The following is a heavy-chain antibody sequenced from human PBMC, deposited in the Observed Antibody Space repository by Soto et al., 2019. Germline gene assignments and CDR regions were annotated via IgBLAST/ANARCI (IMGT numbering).Heavy chain of an antibody. V-gene: IGHV1-69*02. CDR1: GGTFSSYT. CDR2: IIPILGIA. CDR3: ARHDSDYNGGY. Sequence: QVQLVQSGAEVKKPGSSVKVSCKASGGTFSSYTISWVRQAPGQGREWMGRIIPILGIANYVQKFRGRVPITADKATSTAYMELSSLRSEDTAVNYCARHDSDYNGGYRGQGTLVTVSS. D-gene: IGHD4-4*01. J-gene: IGHJ4*02.